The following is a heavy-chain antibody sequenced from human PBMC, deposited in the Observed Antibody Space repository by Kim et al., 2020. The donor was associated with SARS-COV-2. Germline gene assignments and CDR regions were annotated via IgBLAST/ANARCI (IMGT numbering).Heavy chain of an antibody. CDR1: GYTFTGYY. Sequence: ASVKVSCKASGYTFTGYYMHWVRQAPGQGLEWMGWINPNSGGTNYAQKFQGRVTMTRDTSISTAYMELSRLRSDDTAVYYCARDPKKYSSGWYYFDYWGQGTLVTVSS. D-gene: IGHD6-19*01. CDR2: INPNSGGT. J-gene: IGHJ4*02. CDR3: ARDPKKYSSGWYYFDY. V-gene: IGHV1-2*02.